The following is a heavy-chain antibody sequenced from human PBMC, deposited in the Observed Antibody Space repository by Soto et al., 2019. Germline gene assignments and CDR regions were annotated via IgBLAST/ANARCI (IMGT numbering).Heavy chain of an antibody. V-gene: IGHV1-18*01. CDR2: ISGNSGNT. D-gene: IGHD7-27*01. Sequence: QVQLAQSGAEVKKPGASVTVSCKASGYTFSTYGLTWVRQAPGQGLEWVAWISGNSGNTNYAQRFQGRVTLTADTSTSTAYMELRSLTSDDTAVYCCAREWAGDFDPWGQGTLVTVSS. CDR1: GYTFSTYG. CDR3: AREWAGDFDP. J-gene: IGHJ5*02.